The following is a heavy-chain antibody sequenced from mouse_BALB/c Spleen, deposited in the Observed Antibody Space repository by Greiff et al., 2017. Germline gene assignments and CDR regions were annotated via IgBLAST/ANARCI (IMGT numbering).Heavy chain of an antibody. Sequence: EVKLQQSGPELVKPGASVKIPCKASGYTFTDYNMDWVKQSHGKSLEWIGDINPNNGGTIYNQKFKGKATLTVDKSSSTAYMELRSLTSEDTAVYYCARMRELGFDYWGQGTTLTVSS. CDR1: GYTFTDYN. CDR2: INPNNGGT. J-gene: IGHJ2*01. V-gene: IGHV1-18*01. D-gene: IGHD4-1*01. CDR3: ARMRELGFDY.